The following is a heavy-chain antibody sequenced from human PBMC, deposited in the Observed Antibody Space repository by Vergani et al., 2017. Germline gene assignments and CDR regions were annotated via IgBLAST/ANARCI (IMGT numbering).Heavy chain of an antibody. J-gene: IGHJ4*02. CDR1: GFTFSGSA. V-gene: IGHV3-73*02. CDR2: IRSKANSYAT. CDR3: AKDSRGTYYSDFDY. Sequence: EVQLVESGGGLVQPGGSLKLSCAASGFTFSGSAMHWVRQASGKGLEWVGRIRSKANSYATTYAASVTGRFTISRDDSKNTAYLQMNSLRAEDTAVYYCAKDSRGTYYSDFDYWGQGTLVTVSS. D-gene: IGHD1-26*01.